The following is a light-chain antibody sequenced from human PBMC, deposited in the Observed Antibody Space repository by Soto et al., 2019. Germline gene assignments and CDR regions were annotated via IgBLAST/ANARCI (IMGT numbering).Light chain of an antibody. CDR3: CSYAGTSSFVL. CDR1: RTDFGSYDL. J-gene: IGLJ2*01. Sequence: QSALTQPASVSGSPGQSITISCTGTRTDFGSYDLVSWYQQLPGKVPKLVIYEVTKRPSGVSNRFSGSKSGNTASLTISGLQAEDEADYYCCSYAGTSSFVLFGGGTKVTVL. CDR2: EVT. V-gene: IGLV2-23*02.